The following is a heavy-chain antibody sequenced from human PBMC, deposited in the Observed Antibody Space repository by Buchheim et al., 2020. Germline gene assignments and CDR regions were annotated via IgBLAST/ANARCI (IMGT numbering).Heavy chain of an antibody. Sequence: EVQLVESGGGLVQPGGSLRLSCAASGFSFSTKWMSWVRQAPGRGLEWVATIAPDGTEKYYVDSVKGRFTISRDNTEDSLYLQMSGLRFEDTAVYYCARDEIWGQGTL. CDR2: IAPDGTEK. J-gene: IGHJ4*02. CDR3: ARDEI. CDR1: GFSFSTKW. V-gene: IGHV3-7*01.